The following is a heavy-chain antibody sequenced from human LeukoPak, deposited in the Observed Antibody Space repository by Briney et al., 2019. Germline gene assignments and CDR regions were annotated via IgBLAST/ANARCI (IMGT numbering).Heavy chain of an antibody. Sequence: SETLSLTCTVSGGSISTYYWTWIRQPPGKGLEWIGYIYHSGITKYNPSLKSRVAVSVDTANNHFSVKLSSVTAADTAVYYCARGGGPPSYFDFWGQGTLVTVSS. D-gene: IGHD3-16*01. CDR2: IYHSGIT. CDR1: GGSISTYY. CDR3: ARGGGPPSYFDF. V-gene: IGHV4-59*01. J-gene: IGHJ4*02.